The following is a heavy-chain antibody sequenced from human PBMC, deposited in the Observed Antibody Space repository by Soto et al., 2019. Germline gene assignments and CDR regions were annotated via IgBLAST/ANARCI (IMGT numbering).Heavy chain of an antibody. CDR1: GGSISSGGYY. Sequence: PSETLSLTCTVSGGSISSGGYYWSWIRQHPGKGLEWIGYIYYSGSTYYNPSLKSRVTISVDTSKNQFSLKLSSVTAADTAVYYCARGPYYYDSSGYYSLLDYWGQGTLVTVSS. CDR2: IYYSGST. V-gene: IGHV4-31*03. D-gene: IGHD3-22*01. J-gene: IGHJ4*02. CDR3: ARGPYYYDSSGYYSLLDY.